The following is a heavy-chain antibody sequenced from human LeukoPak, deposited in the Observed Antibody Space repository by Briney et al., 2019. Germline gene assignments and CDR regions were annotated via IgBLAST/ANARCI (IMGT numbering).Heavy chain of an antibody. CDR2: IYHSEST. D-gene: IGHD2-2*01. J-gene: IGHJ3*02. Sequence: SETLSLTCAVSGYSIGSGYYWGWIRQPPGKGLEWIGTIYHSESTYYNPSLKSRVAISVDTSKNQFSLKLSSVTAADTAVYYCARSVAKTLGCCSSTSCYGLHAFDIWGQGTMVTVSS. CDR3: ARSVAKTLGCCSSTSCYGLHAFDI. V-gene: IGHV4-38-2*01. CDR1: GYSIGSGYY.